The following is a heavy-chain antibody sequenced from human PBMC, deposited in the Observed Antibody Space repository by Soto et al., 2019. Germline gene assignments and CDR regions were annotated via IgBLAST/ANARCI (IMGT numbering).Heavy chain of an antibody. V-gene: IGHV1-69*02. CDR3: ARAGGGPTPAAKGYFDL. Sequence: QVQLVQSGAEVKKPGSSVKVSCKASGGTFSSYTISWVRQAPGQGLEWMGRIIPILGIANYAQKFQGRVTITADKSTSTAYMERSSLGSEDTAVYYCARAGGGPTPAAKGYFDLWGRGTLVTVSS. CDR2: IIPILGIA. CDR1: GGTFSSYT. J-gene: IGHJ2*01. D-gene: IGHD2-2*01.